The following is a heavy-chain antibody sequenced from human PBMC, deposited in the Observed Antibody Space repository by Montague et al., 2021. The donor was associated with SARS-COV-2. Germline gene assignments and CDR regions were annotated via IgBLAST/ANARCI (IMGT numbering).Heavy chain of an antibody. CDR3: AKDSYYYGLGYGMDV. Sequence: SLRLSCAASGFTFSNSAMNWVRQAPGKGLEWVSGISGSGGGTHXXXSXXXRFTISRDNSKNVLYLQMNSLRAEDTALYYCAKDSYYYGLGYGMDVWGQGTTVTVSS. CDR1: GFTFSNSA. D-gene: IGHD3-10*01. J-gene: IGHJ6*02. CDR2: ISGSGGGT. V-gene: IGHV3-23*01.